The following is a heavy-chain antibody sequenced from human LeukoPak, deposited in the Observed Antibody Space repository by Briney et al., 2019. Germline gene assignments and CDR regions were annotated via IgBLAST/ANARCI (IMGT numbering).Heavy chain of an antibody. J-gene: IGHJ4*02. CDR2: IWYDGTNT. V-gene: IGHV3-33*01. D-gene: IGHD3-22*01. CDR3: ARDKPPPYYYDSSGIFDY. CDR1: GFTFSSYG. Sequence: GGSLRLSCAASGFTFSSYGMHWVRQAPGKGLEWVAVIWYDGTNTYYADSVKGRFTISRDNSKNPLYLQMNSLRAEDTAVYYCARDKPPPYYYDSSGIFDYWGQGTLVTVSS.